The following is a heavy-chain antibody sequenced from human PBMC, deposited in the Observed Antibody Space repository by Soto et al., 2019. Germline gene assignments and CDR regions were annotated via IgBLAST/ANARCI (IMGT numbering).Heavy chain of an antibody. CDR1: GFTVSSNY. J-gene: IGHJ6*02. CDR3: ARVGYGMDV. Sequence: EVQLVESGGGLVQPGGSLRLSCAASGFTVSSNYISWVRQAPGKGLEWVSVIYSGGSTYYADSVKGRFTISRDIFKNTLYLQMTSLRAEDTAVYYCARVGYGMDVWGQGTTVTVSS. V-gene: IGHV3-66*01. CDR2: IYSGGST.